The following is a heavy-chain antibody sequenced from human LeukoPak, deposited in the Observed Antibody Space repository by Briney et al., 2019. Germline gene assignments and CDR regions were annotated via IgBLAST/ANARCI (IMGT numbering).Heavy chain of an antibody. CDR3: ARDPRDGYHTYYFDY. Sequence: PGGSLRLSCAASGFTFSSYSMNWVRQAPGKGLEWVSYISSSSSTIYYADSVKGRFTISRDNAKNSLYLQMNSLRAEDTAVYYCARDPRDGYHTYYFDYWGQGTLVTVSS. CDR2: ISSSSSTI. CDR1: GFTFSSYS. V-gene: IGHV3-48*01. J-gene: IGHJ4*02. D-gene: IGHD5-24*01.